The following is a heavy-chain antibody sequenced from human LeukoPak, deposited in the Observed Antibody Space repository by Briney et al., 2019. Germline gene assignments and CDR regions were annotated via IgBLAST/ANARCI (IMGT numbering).Heavy chain of an antibody. Sequence: GGSLRLSCAVSGFTSSSYWMSWVRQAPGKGLEWVSNIKQDGSEKYYVDSVKGRFTISRDNAKNSLYLQMNSLRAEDTAVYYCARAPYCIGGSCRFDYWGQGTLVTVSS. CDR3: ARAPYCIGGSCRFDY. CDR1: GFTSSSYW. D-gene: IGHD2-15*01. J-gene: IGHJ4*02. V-gene: IGHV3-7*03. CDR2: IKQDGSEK.